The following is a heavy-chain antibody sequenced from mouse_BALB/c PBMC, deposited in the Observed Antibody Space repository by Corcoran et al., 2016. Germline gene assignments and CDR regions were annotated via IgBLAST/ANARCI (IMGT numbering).Heavy chain of an antibody. D-gene: IGHD3-3*01. CDR3: GRGLGSEPIDY. Sequence: EVQLQQSGAELVKPGASVKLSCKASGFNIKDYYMHWVKQRPEQGLEWIGRIDPANDNTKYDPKFQGKASITADPSSNTAYLQLSSLTSEDTAVYYCGRGLGSEPIDYWGQGTLVTVSS. CDR2: IDPANDNT. CDR1: GFNIKDYY. V-gene: IGHV14-3*02. J-gene: IGHJ4*01.